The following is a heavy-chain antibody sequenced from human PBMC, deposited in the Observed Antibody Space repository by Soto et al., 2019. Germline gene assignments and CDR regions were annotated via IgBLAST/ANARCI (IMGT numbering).Heavy chain of an antibody. CDR1: GLPSIGYT. CDR2: IPIDSSTI. J-gene: IGHJ6*02. D-gene: IGHD2-8*01. CDR3: ARVGRGVYGMDV. V-gene: IGHV3-48*02. Sequence: EVQLVESGGGLVQPGGPRRLSFAPSGLPSIGYTFIWFRQAPGKGLEWFSYIPIDSSTISYADSVKARFTVSRDNAKNALYLQMNSLRDEDTAVYYCARVGRGVYGMDVWGQGTSVTVSS.